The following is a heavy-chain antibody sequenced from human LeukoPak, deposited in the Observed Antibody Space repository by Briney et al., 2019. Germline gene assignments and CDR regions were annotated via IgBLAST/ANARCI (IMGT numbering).Heavy chain of an antibody. V-gene: IGHV3-21*01. J-gene: IGHJ4*02. Sequence: ETLSLTCAVYGGSFSGYYWSWVRQAPGKGLEWVSSISSSSSYIYYADSVKGRFTISRDNAKNSLYLQMNSLRAEDTAVYYCAKWDSSGFWSGYTYYFDYWGQGTLVTVSS. D-gene: IGHD3-3*01. CDR3: AKWDSSGFWSGYTYYFDY. CDR2: ISSSSSYI. CDR1: GGSFSGYY.